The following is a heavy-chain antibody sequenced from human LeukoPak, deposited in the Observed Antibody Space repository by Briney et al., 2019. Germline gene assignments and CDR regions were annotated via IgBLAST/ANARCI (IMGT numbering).Heavy chain of an antibody. J-gene: IGHJ5*02. CDR3: AKDWEAYDILTAPSNWFDP. Sequence: GRSLRLSCAASGFTFSSYGMHWVRQAPGKGLEWVAVISYDGSNKYYADSVKGRFTISRDNSKNTLYLQMNRLRAEDTAVYYCAKDWEAYDILTAPSNWFDPWGQGTLVTVSS. V-gene: IGHV3-30*18. D-gene: IGHD3-9*01. CDR2: ISYDGSNK. CDR1: GFTFSSYG.